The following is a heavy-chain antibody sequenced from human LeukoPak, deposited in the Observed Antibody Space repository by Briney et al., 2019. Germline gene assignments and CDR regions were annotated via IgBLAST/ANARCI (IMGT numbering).Heavy chain of an antibody. CDR3: ARVFANFITGRARAFDV. V-gene: IGHV1-2*02. J-gene: IGHJ3*01. Sequence: ASVKDSCKASGYTFTGHAIHWVRQAPGQGLEWMGWINPNNGGTDYPQKFRGRVTLTRDTSVNTVYLELSRLTSDDTAVYYCARVFANFITGRARAFDVWGQGTTVTVSS. D-gene: IGHD1-7*01. CDR1: GYTFTGHA. CDR2: INPNNGGT.